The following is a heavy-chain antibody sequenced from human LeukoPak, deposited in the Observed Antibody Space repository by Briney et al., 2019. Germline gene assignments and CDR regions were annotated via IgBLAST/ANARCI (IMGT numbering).Heavy chain of an antibody. J-gene: IGHJ4*02. CDR3: AKDKVPDGRWDIDY. CDR1: GFRLTTYT. CDR2: IVGDSGAR. Sequence: GSLRLSCAASGFRLTTYTVNGVRQAPGKGLEGVSAIVGDSGAREYADSVKGRFTVSRDTSKNTVFLQMNSLRVDDTALYYCAKDKVPDGRWDIDYWGQGTLVTVSS. V-gene: IGHV3-23*01. D-gene: IGHD1-26*01.